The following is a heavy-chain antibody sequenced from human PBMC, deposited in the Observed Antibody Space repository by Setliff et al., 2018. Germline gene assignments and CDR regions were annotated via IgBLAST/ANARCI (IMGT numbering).Heavy chain of an antibody. J-gene: IGHJ1*01. CDR1: GYTFNDYG. D-gene: IGHD3-3*01. Sequence: ASVKVSCKTSGYTFNDYGITWVRQVPGQGLEWMGWISPHTGNTYYTPKLHGRVTLTTDTSTSTAYMDLRSLRSDDTAVYYCARNIMIFGVLSTAEYFQHWGQGTLVTVSS. CDR3: ARNIMIFGVLSTAEYFQH. CDR2: ISPHTGNT. V-gene: IGHV1-18*01.